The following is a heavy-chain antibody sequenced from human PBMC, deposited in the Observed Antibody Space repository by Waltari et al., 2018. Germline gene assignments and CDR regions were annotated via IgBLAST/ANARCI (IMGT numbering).Heavy chain of an antibody. CDR1: GFIVSRFD. Sequence: VQRGGSLRLSCAVSGFIVSRFDMSWVRHTPGKGLEWVAGTSASSGSTYYADSVQGRFTISRDNSKKRVFLQMNSLRAEDTATYYCTKMRRNLPRDIIDNWGQGTQVIIAS. CDR3: TKMRRNLPRDIIDN. J-gene: IGHJ4*02. CDR2: TSASSGST. V-gene: IGHV3-23*01.